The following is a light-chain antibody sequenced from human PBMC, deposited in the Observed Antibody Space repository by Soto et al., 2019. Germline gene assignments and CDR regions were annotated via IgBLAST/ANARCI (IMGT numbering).Light chain of an antibody. CDR2: DVN. J-gene: IGLJ2*01. V-gene: IGLV2-14*03. CDR3: CSYSGSNTIVV. Sequence: QSALTQPASVSGSPGKSITISCTGTSSDVGGYNFVSWYQQQPGKAPRLMIFDVNNRPSGVSTRFSGSKSGNTASLTISGLQAEDEADYYCCSYSGSNTIVVFGGGTKLTVL. CDR1: SSDVGGYNF.